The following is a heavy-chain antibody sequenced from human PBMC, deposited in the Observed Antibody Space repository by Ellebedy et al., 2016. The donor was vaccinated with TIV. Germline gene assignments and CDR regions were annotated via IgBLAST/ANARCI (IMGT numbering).Heavy chain of an antibody. J-gene: IGHJ3*02. V-gene: IGHV3-21*01. CDR1: GFIFSSYS. Sequence: GESLKISCAASGFIFSSYSMNWVRQAPGKGLEWVSSISSRSSYIYYADSVKGRFTISRDNSKNTLYLQMNSLRAEDTAVYYCAILSMIVVPGVDAFDIWGQGTMVTVSS. CDR2: ISSRSSYI. D-gene: IGHD3-22*01. CDR3: AILSMIVVPGVDAFDI.